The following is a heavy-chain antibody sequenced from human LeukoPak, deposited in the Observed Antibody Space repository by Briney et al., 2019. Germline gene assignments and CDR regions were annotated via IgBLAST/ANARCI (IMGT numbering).Heavy chain of an antibody. CDR1: GFTFSSYG. J-gene: IGHJ4*02. CDR2: IWYGGSNK. V-gene: IGHV3-33*08. CDR3: AAEDTAMVIGY. D-gene: IGHD5-18*01. Sequence: GGSRRLSCAASGFTFSSYGMHWVRQAPGKGLEWVAVIWYGGSNKYYADSVKGRFTISRDNSKNTLYLQMNSLRAEDTAVYYCAAEDTAMVIGYWGQGTLVTVSS.